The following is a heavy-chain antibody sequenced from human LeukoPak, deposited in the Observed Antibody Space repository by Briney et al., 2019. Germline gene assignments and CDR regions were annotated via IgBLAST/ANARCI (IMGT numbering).Heavy chain of an antibody. CDR1: GGTFSSYA. J-gene: IGHJ4*02. Sequence: SVKVSCKASGGTFSSYAISWVQQAPGQGLEWMGRIIPILGIANYAQKFQGRVTITADKSTSTAYMELSSLRSEDTAVYYCARAPKIGSSWYDYWGQGTLVTVSS. CDR3: ARAPKIGSSWYDY. CDR2: IIPILGIA. V-gene: IGHV1-69*04. D-gene: IGHD6-13*01.